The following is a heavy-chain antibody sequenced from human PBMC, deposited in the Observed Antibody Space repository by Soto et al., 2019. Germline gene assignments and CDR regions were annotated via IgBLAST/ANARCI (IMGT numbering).Heavy chain of an antibody. CDR2: ISESGDNT. V-gene: IGHV3-23*01. D-gene: IGHD5-18*01. J-gene: IGHJ5*02. CDR3: AKGGYKYGLDP. Sequence: GGSLRLSCAASGFTFSSSAMSWVRQAPGKGPEWVSAISESGDNTFSAASVKGRFTISRDNTKNTLYLQMNSLRAEDTALYFCAKGGYKYGLDPWGQGTLVTVSS. CDR1: GFTFSSSA.